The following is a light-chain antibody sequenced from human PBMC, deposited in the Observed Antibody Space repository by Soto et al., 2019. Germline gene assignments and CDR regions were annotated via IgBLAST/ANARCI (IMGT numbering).Light chain of an antibody. V-gene: IGKV4-1*01. CDR2: WSS. Sequence: DFVMTQSPDSLAVSLGERATINCKSSQSVLYSSNNKNYLAWYQQKPGQPPKLLIYWSSTRESGVPDRFSGSGSVTDFTLTISSLQAGDVAVYYCQQYYSIPLTFGGGTKVEIK. J-gene: IGKJ4*01. CDR3: QQYYSIPLT. CDR1: QSVLYSSNNKNY.